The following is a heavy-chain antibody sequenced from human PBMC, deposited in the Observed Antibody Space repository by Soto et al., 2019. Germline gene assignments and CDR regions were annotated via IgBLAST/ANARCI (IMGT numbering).Heavy chain of an antibody. CDR2: IYSGGST. CDR3: AREPPNTDDSSGYLAFDY. V-gene: IGHV3-53*01. Sequence: GGSLRLSCAASGFTVSSNYMSWVRQAPGKGLEWVSVIYSGGSTYYADSVKGRFTISRDNSKNTLYLQMNSLRAEDTAVYYCAREPPNTDDSSGYLAFDYWGQGTLVTVSS. D-gene: IGHD3-22*01. J-gene: IGHJ4*02. CDR1: GFTVSSNY.